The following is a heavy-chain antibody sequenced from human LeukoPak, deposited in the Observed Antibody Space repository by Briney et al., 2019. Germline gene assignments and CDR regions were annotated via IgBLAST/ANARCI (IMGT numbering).Heavy chain of an antibody. CDR2: IYCSGSA. CDR1: GGSISSYY. D-gene: IGHD3-3*01. V-gene: IGHV4-59*01. CDR3: ARVRAIWDAFDI. Sequence: SETLSLTCTVSGGSISSYYWSWIRQPPGKGLEWIGYIYCSGSANYNPSLKSRVTISVDTSKNQFSLKLSSVTAADTAVYYCARVRAIWDAFDIWGQGTMVTVSS. J-gene: IGHJ3*02.